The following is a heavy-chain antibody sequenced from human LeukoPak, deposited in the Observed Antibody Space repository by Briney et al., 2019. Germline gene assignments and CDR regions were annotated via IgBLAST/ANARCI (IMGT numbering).Heavy chain of an antibody. J-gene: IGHJ3*02. CDR3: ARGVRGYSYAEDAFDI. CDR1: GGSISSYY. D-gene: IGHD5-18*01. CDR2: IYYSGST. Sequence: SETLSLTCPVSGGSISSYYWSWIRQPPGKGLEWIGYIYYSGSTNYNPSLKSRVTISVDTSKNQFSLRLSSVTAADTALYYCARGVRGYSYAEDAFDIWGQGTMVTVSS. V-gene: IGHV4-59*01.